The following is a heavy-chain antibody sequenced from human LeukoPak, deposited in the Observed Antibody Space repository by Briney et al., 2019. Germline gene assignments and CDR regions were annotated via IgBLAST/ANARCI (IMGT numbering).Heavy chain of an antibody. CDR1: EFTFSSYA. V-gene: IGHV3-23*01. J-gene: IGHJ4*02. CDR2: ISGSGGST. CDR3: AKIVGATYSDY. Sequence: AGGSLRLSCAASEFTFSSYAMSWVRQAPGKGLEWVSAISGSGGSTYYADSVKGRFTISRDNSKNTLYLQMNSLRAEGTAVYYCAKIVGATYSDYWGQGTLVTVSS. D-gene: IGHD1-26*01.